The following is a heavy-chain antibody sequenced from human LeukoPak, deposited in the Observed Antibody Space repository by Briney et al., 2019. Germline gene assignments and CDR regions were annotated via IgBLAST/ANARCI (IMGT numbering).Heavy chain of an antibody. Sequence: ASVKVSCKTSGYTFTGYFLHWVRQAPGQGLGWMGWINPNSGGTNYAQKFQDRVTMTRDTSISTAYMELSRLRSDDTAVYYCARDNFFGFSYSWHFDYWGLGTLVTVSS. CDR1: GYTFTGYF. D-gene: IGHD5-18*01. CDR3: ARDNFFGFSYSWHFDY. CDR2: INPNSGGT. V-gene: IGHV1-2*02. J-gene: IGHJ4*02.